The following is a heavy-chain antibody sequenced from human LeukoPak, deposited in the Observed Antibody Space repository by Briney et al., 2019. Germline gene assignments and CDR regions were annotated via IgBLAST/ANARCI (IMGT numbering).Heavy chain of an antibody. CDR3: ARVASYYYDSSGYYGTYDAFDI. Sequence: SETLSLTCTVSGGSISSGDYYWSWIRQPPGKGLEWIGYIYYSGSTYYNPSLKSRVTISVDTSKNQFSLKLSSVTAADTAVYHCARVASYYYDSSGYYGTYDAFDIWGQGTTVTVSS. CDR1: GGSISSGDYY. CDR2: IYYSGST. D-gene: IGHD3-22*01. J-gene: IGHJ3*02. V-gene: IGHV4-30-4*08.